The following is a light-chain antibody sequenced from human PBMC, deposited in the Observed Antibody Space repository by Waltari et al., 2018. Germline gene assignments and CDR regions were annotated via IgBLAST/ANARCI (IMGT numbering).Light chain of an antibody. CDR2: GPS. J-gene: IGKJ4*01. CDR1: RTVNSN. V-gene: IGKV3-15*01. CDR3: QQFYDWPLT. Sequence: EIVMTQSPATLSVSPGESVTLSCRASRTVNSNLAWYQQKPGQAPRLLIYGPSTRATGIPARFSGTGSGTEFTLTISSLQSADFAVYYCQQFYDWPLTFGGGTKVELK.